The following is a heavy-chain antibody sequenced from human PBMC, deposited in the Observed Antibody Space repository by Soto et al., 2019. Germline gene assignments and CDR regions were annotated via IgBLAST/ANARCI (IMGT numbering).Heavy chain of an antibody. CDR1: GFTFNSYW. CDR2: IKQDGSEK. Sequence: GGSLRLSCAASGFTFNSYWMSWVRQAPGKGLEWVANIKQDGSEKYYVDSVKGRFTISREIAKNSLYLQMNSLRAEDLVVYFCARAETYVFDIWGQGTMVTVSS. CDR3: ARAETYVFDI. V-gene: IGHV3-7*01. J-gene: IGHJ3*02.